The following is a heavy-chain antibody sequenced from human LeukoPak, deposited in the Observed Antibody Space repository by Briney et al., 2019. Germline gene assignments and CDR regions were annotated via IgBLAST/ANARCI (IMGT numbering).Heavy chain of an antibody. J-gene: IGHJ4*02. Sequence: AGGSLRLSCAGSGFTFSSYTMNWVRQAPGKGLECVSSISSSATYIYYADSVRGRFTISRDDAKNSLFLHMNSLRAEDTAVYYCATWDDYGDYVAFEYWGQGTLVTVSS. D-gene: IGHD4-17*01. CDR1: GFTFSSYT. V-gene: IGHV3-21*01. CDR3: ATWDDYGDYVAFEY. CDR2: ISSSATYI.